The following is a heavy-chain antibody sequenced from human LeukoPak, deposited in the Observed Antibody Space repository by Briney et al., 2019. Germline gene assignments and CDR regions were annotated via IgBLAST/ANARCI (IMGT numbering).Heavy chain of an antibody. CDR1: GFTFSSYA. J-gene: IGHJ4*02. Sequence: PGGSLRLSCAASGFTFSSYAMHWVRQAPGKGLEWVAVIPYDGSNKYYADSVKGRFTIPRDNSKNTLYLQMNSLRAEDTAVYYCAREGHETFDYWGQGTLVTVSS. CDR2: IPYDGSNK. V-gene: IGHV3-30-3*01. CDR3: AREGHETFDY.